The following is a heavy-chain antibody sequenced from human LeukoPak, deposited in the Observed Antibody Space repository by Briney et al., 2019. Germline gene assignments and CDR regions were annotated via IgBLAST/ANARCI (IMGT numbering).Heavy chain of an antibody. CDR2: IKQDGSEK. J-gene: IGHJ4*02. V-gene: IGHV3-7*03. CDR1: GFTFSSYW. CDR3: AKDTGRGYSYGWYMGFDY. Sequence: GGSLRLSCAASGFTFSSYWMSWVRQAPGKGLEWVANIKQDGSEKYYVDSVKGRFTISRDNAKNSLYLQMNSLRAEDTALYYCAKDTGRGYSYGWYMGFDYWGQGTLVTVSS. D-gene: IGHD5-18*01.